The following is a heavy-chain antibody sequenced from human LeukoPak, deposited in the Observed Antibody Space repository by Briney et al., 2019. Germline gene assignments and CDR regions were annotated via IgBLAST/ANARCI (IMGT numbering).Heavy chain of an antibody. V-gene: IGHV3-11*03. CDR2: ISSFSNFR. D-gene: IGHD6-13*01. J-gene: IGHJ4*02. CDR1: GFTFSDYY. CDR3: ARPTIAAAGNFEY. Sequence: GGSLRLSCAASGFTFSDYYMSWIRQAPGKGLEWVSHISSFSNFRSYADSVKGRFTISRDNAKNSLYLQVNSLRAEDTTVYYCARPTIAAAGNFEYWGQGTLVTVSS.